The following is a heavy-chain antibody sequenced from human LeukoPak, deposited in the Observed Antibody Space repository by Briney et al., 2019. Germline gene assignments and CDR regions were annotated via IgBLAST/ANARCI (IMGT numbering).Heavy chain of an antibody. J-gene: IGHJ6*03. CDR2: IYSGGST. Sequence: PGWSLRLSCAASGFTVSSNYMRWVRPAPGKGLEWVSVIYSGGSTYYADSVKGRFTISRENSKNSLFLQMKSLRAADTAVYYCARLYGGKELGYYYMDVWGKGTTVTTSS. CDR1: GFTVSSNY. D-gene: IGHD4-23*01. V-gene: IGHV3-66*04. CDR3: ARLYGGKELGYYYMDV.